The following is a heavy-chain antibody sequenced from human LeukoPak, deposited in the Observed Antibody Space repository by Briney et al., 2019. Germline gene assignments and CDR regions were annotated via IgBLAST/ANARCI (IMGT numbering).Heavy chain of an antibody. J-gene: IGHJ4*02. CDR2: MKPNSGNT. CDR1: GYTFTNYD. D-gene: IGHD4-23*01. V-gene: IGHV1-8*02. Sequence: ASVKVSCKTSGYTFTNYDINWVRQATGQGLEWMGYMKPNSGNTGYAQKFQGRVTMTRDTSISTAYMELTSLTSEDTAVYYCATELRWKDHWGQGTLVTVSS. CDR3: ATELRWKDH.